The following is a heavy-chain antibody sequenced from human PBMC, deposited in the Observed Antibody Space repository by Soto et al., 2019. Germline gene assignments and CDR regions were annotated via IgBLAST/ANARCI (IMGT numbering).Heavy chain of an antibody. V-gene: IGHV3-23*01. D-gene: IGHD3-9*01. CDR3: AKERYYDILADSYDNYGLDV. J-gene: IGHJ6*02. CDR2: VTGSGAYT. Sequence: EVQLLESGGGLVQPGGSLRLSCAASGFTFSTYAMTWVRQAPGQGLEWVSTVTGSGAYTFDADSVKGRFTISRDNSKDTLYLQLNSLSPEDTAVYYCAKERYYDILADSYDNYGLDVWGQGTPVTVSS. CDR1: GFTFSTYA.